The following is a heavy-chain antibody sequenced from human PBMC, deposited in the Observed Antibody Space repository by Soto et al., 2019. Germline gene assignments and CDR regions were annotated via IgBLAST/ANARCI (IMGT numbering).Heavy chain of an antibody. J-gene: IGHJ3*02. V-gene: IGHV3-30*18. D-gene: IGHD3-22*01. Sequence: QVQLVESGGGVVQPGRSLRLSCAASGFTFSSYGMHWVRQAPGKGLEWVAVISYDGSNKYYADSVKDRFTISRTNSKNTLYLQMNSLRAEDTAVYYCAKDAYYYDSRRSDAFHIWGEGTMVTVSS. CDR2: ISYDGSNK. CDR1: GFTFSSYG. CDR3: AKDAYYYDSRRSDAFHI.